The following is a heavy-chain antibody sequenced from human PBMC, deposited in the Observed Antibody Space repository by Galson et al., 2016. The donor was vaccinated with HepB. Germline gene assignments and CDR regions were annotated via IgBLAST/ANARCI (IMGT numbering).Heavy chain of an antibody. V-gene: IGHV3-11*01. Sequence: SLRLSCAVSGFSFRDYFMSWIRQTPGKGLEWVSYISTSGSVKYAENVKGRFTISRDNAGNSLYLQMRSRTVEDTAIYYCAREKSGNFYTFDSWGQGTLVTVSS. CDR1: GFSFRDYF. CDR3: AREKSGNFYTFDS. J-gene: IGHJ4*02. CDR2: ISTSGSV. D-gene: IGHD1-26*01.